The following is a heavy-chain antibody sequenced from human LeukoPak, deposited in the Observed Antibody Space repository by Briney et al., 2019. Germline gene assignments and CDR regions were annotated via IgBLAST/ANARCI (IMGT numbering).Heavy chain of an antibody. V-gene: IGHV3-9*01. CDR1: GFTFDDYA. CDR2: ISWNSGSI. Sequence: PGGSLRLSCAASGFTFDDYAMHWVRQAPGKGLEWVSGISWNSGSIGYADSVKGRFTISRDNAKNSLYLQMNSLRAEDTALYYCAKDAHDIFSYAFDIWGQGTMVTVSS. J-gene: IGHJ3*02. CDR3: AKDAHDIFSYAFDI. D-gene: IGHD3-9*01.